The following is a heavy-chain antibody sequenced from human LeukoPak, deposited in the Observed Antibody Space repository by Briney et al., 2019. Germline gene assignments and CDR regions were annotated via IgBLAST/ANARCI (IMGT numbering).Heavy chain of an antibody. D-gene: IGHD3-16*01. Sequence: ASVKVSCKASGYTFTGYYLHWVRQAPGQGLEWMGWIHLKSGDTHCAQKFLGRVTLTRDTSTTTVYMELKWLTSDDTAVYYCSRGSGISFGGIDYWGQGTLVTVSS. CDR2: IHLKSGDT. CDR1: GYTFTGYY. J-gene: IGHJ4*02. CDR3: SRGSGISFGGIDY. V-gene: IGHV1-2*02.